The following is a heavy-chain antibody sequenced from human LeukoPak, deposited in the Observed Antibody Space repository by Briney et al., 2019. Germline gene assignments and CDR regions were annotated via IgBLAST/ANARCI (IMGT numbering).Heavy chain of an antibody. CDR2: IKQDGSEK. CDR1: GFTFSTYW. D-gene: IGHD2-21*01. CDR3: ARGGGYCGGDCYGIDY. J-gene: IGHJ4*02. V-gene: IGHV3-7*01. Sequence: QSGGSLRLSCAASGFTFSTYWMSWVRQAPGKGLEWVANIKQDGSEKYYVDSVKGRFTISRDNAKNSLYLQMNSLRAEDTAVYYCARGGGYCGGDCYGIDYWGQGTLVTVSS.